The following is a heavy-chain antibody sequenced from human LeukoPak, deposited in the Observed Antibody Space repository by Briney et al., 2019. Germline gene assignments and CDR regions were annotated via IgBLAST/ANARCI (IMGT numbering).Heavy chain of an antibody. V-gene: IGHV3-23*01. CDR1: GFTFSSYA. J-gene: IGHJ3*02. CDR3: AKGKGGYYDSSGYLGALFDI. D-gene: IGHD3-22*01. Sequence: GGSLRLSCAASGFTFSSYAMSWVRQAPGKGLEWVSAISGSGGSTYYADSVKGRFTISRDNSKNTLYLQMNTLRAEDTAVYYCAKGKGGYYDSSGYLGALFDIWGQGTMVTVSA. CDR2: ISGSGGST.